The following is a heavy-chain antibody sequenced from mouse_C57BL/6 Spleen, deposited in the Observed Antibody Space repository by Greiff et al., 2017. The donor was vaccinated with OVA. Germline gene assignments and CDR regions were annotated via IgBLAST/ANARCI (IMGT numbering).Heavy chain of an antibody. CDR2: ISYDGSN. J-gene: IGHJ1*03. CDR3: ARGYWYFDV. V-gene: IGHV3-6*01. Sequence: EVQLQQSGPGLVKPSQSLSLTCSVTGYSITSGYYWNWIRQFPGNKLEWMGYISYDGSNNYNPSLKNRISITRDTSKNQFFLKLNSVTTEDTATYYCARGYWYFDVWGTGTTVTDSS. CDR1: GYSITSGYY.